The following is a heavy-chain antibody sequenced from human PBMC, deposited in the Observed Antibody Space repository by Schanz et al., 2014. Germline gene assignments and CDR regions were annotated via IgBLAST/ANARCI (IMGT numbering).Heavy chain of an antibody. J-gene: IGHJ4*02. Sequence: QVQLQQWGAGLLKPSETLSLTCAFSGGSFSGYWWTWVRQSPGKGLEWIGEVNHGGYTNYNPSLKSRVTLAVDMPKRQFPLRLSSVTAADTAAYYCATWSGTRLFHNWGQGTLVTVSS. V-gene: IGHV4-34*01. CDR3: ATWSGTRLFHN. D-gene: IGHD1-7*01. CDR1: GGSFSGYW. CDR2: VNHGGYT.